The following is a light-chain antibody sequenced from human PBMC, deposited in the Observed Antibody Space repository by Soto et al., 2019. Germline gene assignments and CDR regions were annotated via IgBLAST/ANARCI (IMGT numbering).Light chain of an antibody. Sequence: DIVMTQSPDSLAVVLGERATINCKSSRSVLYPHNNKNYLAWYQQKPGQPPKLLIYWASTRESGVPDRFSGSGSVTDFTLTITSLQAEDVAVYYCQHYYSIPITFGQGTRLEIK. J-gene: IGKJ2*01. CDR3: QHYYSIPIT. V-gene: IGKV4-1*01. CDR2: WAS. CDR1: RSVLYPHNNKNY.